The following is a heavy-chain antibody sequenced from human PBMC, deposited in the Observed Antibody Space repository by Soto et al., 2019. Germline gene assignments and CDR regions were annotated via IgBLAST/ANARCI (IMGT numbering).Heavy chain of an antibody. CDR2: ISSSSSTI. CDR1: GFTFSSYS. CDR3: ARVGATFTSLFDY. Sequence: GGSQRLSCTASGFTFSSYSMNWVRQTPGKGLEWVSYISSSSSTIYYADSVKGRFTISRDNAKNSLYLQMNSLRDEDTAVYYYARVGATFTSLFDYWGQGTLVTVSS. J-gene: IGHJ4*02. D-gene: IGHD1-26*01. V-gene: IGHV3-48*02.